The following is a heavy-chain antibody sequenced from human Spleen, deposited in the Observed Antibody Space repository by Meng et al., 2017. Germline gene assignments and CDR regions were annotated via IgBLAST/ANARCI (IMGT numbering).Heavy chain of an antibody. D-gene: IGHD3-9*01. V-gene: IGHV3-23*01. CDR1: GFTFSSYA. CDR3: AKDQVLRYFDWLGYGMDV. CDR2: ISGSGGST. J-gene: IGHJ6*02. Sequence: GGSLRLSCAASGFTFSSYAMSWVRQAPGKGLEWVSAISGSGGSTYYADSVKGRFTISRDNSKNTLYLQMNSLRAEDTAVYYCAKDQVLRYFDWLGYGMDVWGQGTTVTVSS.